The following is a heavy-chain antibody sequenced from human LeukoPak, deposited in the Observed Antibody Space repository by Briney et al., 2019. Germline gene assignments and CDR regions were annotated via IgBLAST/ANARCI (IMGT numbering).Heavy chain of an antibody. CDR1: GGSISSGDYY. CDR3: AGLHDYGDSVDY. V-gene: IGHV4-30-4*01. Sequence: ASQTLSLTCTVSGGSISSGDYYWSWIRQPPGKGLEWIGFIYYSGSTYYNPSLKSRVTISVDTSKNQFSLKLSSVTAADTAVYYCAGLHDYGDSVDYWGQGTLVTVSS. D-gene: IGHD4-17*01. CDR2: IYYSGST. J-gene: IGHJ4*02.